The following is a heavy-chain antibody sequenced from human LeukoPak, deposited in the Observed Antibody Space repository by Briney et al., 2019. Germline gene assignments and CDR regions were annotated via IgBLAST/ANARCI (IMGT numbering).Heavy chain of an antibody. D-gene: IGHD1-26*01. CDR2: ISAYDGNK. CDR1: GYTFTSYG. J-gene: IGHJ6*02. CDR3: ARVQGLVGFYYGMDV. Sequence: ASVKVSCKASGYTFTSYGTSWVRQAPGQGLEWMGWISAYDGNKKNAQKFQGRVTMTTDTTTSTAYMELRSLRSDDTAVYYCARVQGLVGFYYGMDVWGQGTTVTVSS. V-gene: IGHV1-18*01.